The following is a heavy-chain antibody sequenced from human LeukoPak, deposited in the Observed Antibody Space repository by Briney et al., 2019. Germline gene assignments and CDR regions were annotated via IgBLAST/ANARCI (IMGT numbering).Heavy chain of an antibody. D-gene: IGHD3-10*01. Sequence: PGGSLRLSCAASGFTFSSYGMHWVRQAPGKGLEWVAVISYDGSNKYYADSVKGRFTISRDNSKNTLYLQMNSLRAEDTAVYYCAKTAIWFGELLYVDYYYYYGMDVWGQGTTVTVSS. CDR3: AKTAIWFGELLYVDYYYYYGMDV. CDR2: ISYDGSNK. V-gene: IGHV3-30*18. CDR1: GFTFSSYG. J-gene: IGHJ6*02.